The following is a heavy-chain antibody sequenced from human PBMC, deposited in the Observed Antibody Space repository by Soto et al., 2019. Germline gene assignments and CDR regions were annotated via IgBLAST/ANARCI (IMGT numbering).Heavy chain of an antibody. V-gene: IGHV4-59*08. J-gene: IGHJ4*02. CDR1: GGSISSYY. CDR3: AGVTLGVAAAEPNLNFDY. Sequence: SETLSLTCTVSGGSISSYYWSWIRQPPGKGLEWIGYIYYSGSTNYNPSLKSRVTISVDTSKNQFSLKLSSVTAADTAVYYCAGVTLGVAAAEPNLNFDYWGQGTLVTVSS. CDR2: IYYSGST. D-gene: IGHD6-13*01.